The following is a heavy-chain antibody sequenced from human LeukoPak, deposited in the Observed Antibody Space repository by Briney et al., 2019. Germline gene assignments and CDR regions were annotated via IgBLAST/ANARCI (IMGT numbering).Heavy chain of an antibody. CDR2: IYYTVDV. J-gene: IGHJ4*02. CDR3: ARSRYYDSTGYNPTYYFDS. D-gene: IGHD3-22*01. V-gene: IGHV4-59*01. CDR1: GGSIIGSY. Sequence: SETLSLTCTVSGGSIIGSYWTWIRQSPGKSLEYIGYIYYTVDVNYSPSLKSRVTISIDRSGNQFSLRLNSVTAADTPLYYCARSRYYDSTGYNPTYYFDSWGQGALVTVSS.